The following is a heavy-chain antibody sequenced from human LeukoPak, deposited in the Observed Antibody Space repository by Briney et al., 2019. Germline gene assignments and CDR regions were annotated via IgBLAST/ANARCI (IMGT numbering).Heavy chain of an antibody. Sequence: GGSLRLSCAASGFTFSSYSMNWVRQAPGKGLEWVSSISSSSSYIYYADSVKGRFTISRDNAKNSLYLQMNSLRAEDTAVYYCARTKYYDETDGNFDYWGQGTLVTVSS. CDR3: ARTKYYDETDGNFDY. D-gene: IGHD3-22*01. V-gene: IGHV3-21*01. CDR2: ISSSSSYI. J-gene: IGHJ4*02. CDR1: GFTFSSYS.